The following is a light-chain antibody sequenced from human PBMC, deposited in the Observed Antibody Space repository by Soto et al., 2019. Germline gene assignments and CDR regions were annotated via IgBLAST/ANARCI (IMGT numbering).Light chain of an antibody. CDR1: ESLSTY. CDR3: QSYNDWPFT. CDR2: GAS. J-gene: IGKJ2*01. V-gene: IGKV3-15*01. Sequence: EIVMTQSPATLSVSPGERVTLSRRASESLSTYLAWYQQKPGQAPRLLIYGASTKATGIPARFSGSGSATDFTLTISSLQSEDFAVYYCQSYNDWPFTFGQGTKVDIK.